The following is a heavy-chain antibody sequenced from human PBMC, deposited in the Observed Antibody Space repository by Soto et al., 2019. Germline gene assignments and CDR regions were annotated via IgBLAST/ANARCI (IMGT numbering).Heavy chain of an antibody. Sequence: PGGSLRLSCTASGFTFGDYAMSWVRQAPGKGLEWVGFIRGKAYGGTTEYAASVKGRFTISRDDFKSIAYLQMNSLKTEDTAVYYCTRGEGGSWFLDYWGQGTQVTVSS. CDR2: IRGKAYGGTT. J-gene: IGHJ4*02. CDR3: TRGEGGSWFLDY. V-gene: IGHV3-49*04. D-gene: IGHD6-13*01. CDR1: GFTFGDYA.